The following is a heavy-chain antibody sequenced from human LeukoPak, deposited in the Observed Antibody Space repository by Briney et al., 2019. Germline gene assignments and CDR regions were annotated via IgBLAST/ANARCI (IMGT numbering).Heavy chain of an antibody. D-gene: IGHD2-2*01. J-gene: IGHJ5*02. V-gene: IGHV3-21*01. CDR3: ARGPPFVVVPAAHIWFDP. Sequence: GGSLRLSCAASGFTFSSYSRNRVRQAPGEGRGWGSSIIISSRYIYYADSVKGRFTISKDNAKRSLYLQMNSPRDEDTAVYYCARGPPFVVVPAAHIWFDPWGQGTLVTVSS. CDR2: IIISSRYI. CDR1: GFTFSSYS.